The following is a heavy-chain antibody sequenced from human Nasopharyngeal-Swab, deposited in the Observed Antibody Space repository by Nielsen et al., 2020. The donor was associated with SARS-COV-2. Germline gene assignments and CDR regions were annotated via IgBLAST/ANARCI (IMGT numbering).Heavy chain of an antibody. CDR3: TTDGGEYYDILTGYHLIGV. J-gene: IGHJ6*02. Sequence: GESLKISCAASGFTFSNAWMSWVRQAPGKGLEWVGRIKSKTDGGTTDYAAPVKGRFTISRDDSKNTLYLQMNSLKTEDTAVYYCTTDGGEYYDILTGYHLIGVWGQGTTVTVSS. D-gene: IGHD3-9*01. V-gene: IGHV3-15*01. CDR1: GFTFSNAW. CDR2: IKSKTDGGTT.